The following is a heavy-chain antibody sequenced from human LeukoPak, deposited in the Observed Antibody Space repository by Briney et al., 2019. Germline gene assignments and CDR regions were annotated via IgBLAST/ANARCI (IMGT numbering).Heavy chain of an antibody. V-gene: IGHV3-21*01. Sequence: GGSLRLSCAASGFPFSAYSMNWVRQAPGKGLEWVSSISGSSSYMFYADSVKGRFTISRDNAKNSLYLQMNSLRAEDTAVYDSSGYSYYFDYWGQGTQVTVSS. D-gene: IGHD3-22*01. CDR2: ISGSSSYM. CDR3: SGYSYYFDY. J-gene: IGHJ4*02. CDR1: GFPFSAYS.